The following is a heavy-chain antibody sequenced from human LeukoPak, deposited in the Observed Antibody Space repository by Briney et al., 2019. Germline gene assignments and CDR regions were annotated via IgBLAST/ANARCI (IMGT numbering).Heavy chain of an antibody. CDR1: GASIRSGDYY. Sequence: SETLSLTCTVSGASIRSGDYYWSWIRQPPGKGLEWIGYIYDSGSTYYNPSLKSRITIPVDTSENRFSLKLSSVTATDTAVYYCARDCSGGSCYGAFDIWGQGTMVTVSS. V-gene: IGHV4-30-4*01. J-gene: IGHJ3*02. CDR2: IYDSGST. CDR3: ARDCSGGSCYGAFDI. D-gene: IGHD2-15*01.